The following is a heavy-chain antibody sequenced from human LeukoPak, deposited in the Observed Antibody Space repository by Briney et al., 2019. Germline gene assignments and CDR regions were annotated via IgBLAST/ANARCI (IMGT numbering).Heavy chain of an antibody. CDR1: RGTFSSYA. Sequence: SVKVSCKASRGTFSSYAISWVRQAPGQGLEWMGRIITILGIANSAQKFQGRVTIPADKSTSTAYMELSSLRSEDTAVYYCAREEGHPWGQGTLVTVSS. CDR2: IITILGIA. CDR3: AREEGHP. J-gene: IGHJ5*02. V-gene: IGHV1-69*04.